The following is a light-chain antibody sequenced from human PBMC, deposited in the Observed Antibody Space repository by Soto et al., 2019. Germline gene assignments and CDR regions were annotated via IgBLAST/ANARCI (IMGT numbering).Light chain of an antibody. CDR2: AAS. V-gene: IGKV1-8*01. CDR1: QGISSY. Sequence: AIRMTQSPSSFSASTGDRVTITCRARQGISSYLAWYQQKPGKAPELLIYAASTLQSGVPSRFSGSGSETDFTLTISCLQSEDCATYYCQQYDSFPLTFGQGTKVEIK. CDR3: QQYDSFPLT. J-gene: IGKJ1*01.